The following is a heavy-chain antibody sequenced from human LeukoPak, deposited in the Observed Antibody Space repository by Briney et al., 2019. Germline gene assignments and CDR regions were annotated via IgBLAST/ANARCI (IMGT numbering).Heavy chain of an antibody. D-gene: IGHD4-17*01. CDR1: GFTFSSYS. CDR2: ISSSSTI. Sequence: GGSLRLSCAASGFTFSSYSMNWVRQAPGKGLEWVSYISSSSTIYYADSVKGRFTISRDNAKNSLYLQMNSLRAEDTAVYYCARDSDYGDYLDYWGQGTLVTVSS. CDR3: ARDSDYGDYLDY. J-gene: IGHJ4*02. V-gene: IGHV3-48*04.